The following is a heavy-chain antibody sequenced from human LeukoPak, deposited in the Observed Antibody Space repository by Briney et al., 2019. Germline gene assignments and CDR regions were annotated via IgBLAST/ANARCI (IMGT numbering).Heavy chain of an antibody. CDR1: GGSFSGYY. CDR2: IYYSGTT. D-gene: IGHD3-22*01. CDR3: ATFSASSEH. J-gene: IGHJ1*01. Sequence: SETLSLTCAVYGGSFSGYYWSWIRQPPGKGLEWIGGIYYSGTTYYNPSLKSRVTISVDTSKNQFSLKVSSVTAADTAVYYCATFSASSEHWGQGTLVTVSS. V-gene: IGHV4-34*01.